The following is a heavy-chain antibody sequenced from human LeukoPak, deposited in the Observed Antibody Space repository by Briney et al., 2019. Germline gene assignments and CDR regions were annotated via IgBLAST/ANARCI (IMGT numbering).Heavy chain of an antibody. V-gene: IGHV4-39*07. J-gene: IGHJ5*02. Sequence: SETLSLTCTVSGGSISSSSYYWGWIRQPPGKGLEWIGSIYYSGSTYYNPSLKSRVTISVDTSKNQFSLKLSSVTAADTAVYYCARGTLIVGATYNWFDPWGQGTLVTVSS. CDR1: GGSISSSSYY. D-gene: IGHD1-26*01. CDR2: IYYSGST. CDR3: ARGTLIVGATYNWFDP.